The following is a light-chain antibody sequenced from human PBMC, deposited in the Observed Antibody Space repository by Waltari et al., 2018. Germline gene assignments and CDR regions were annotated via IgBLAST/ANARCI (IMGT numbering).Light chain of an antibody. J-gene: IGLJ3*02. CDR3: SSFATSGIWV. Sequence: QSALTQPASVSESPGQSIPISCTGTNSDIGNYNLVPWYQQYPGKAPKLVIYEDSQRPSGVSHRFSGSKSGNTASLTISGLQADDESDFHCSSFATSGIWVFGGGTRLTVL. V-gene: IGLV2-23*01. CDR1: NSDIGNYNL. CDR2: EDS.